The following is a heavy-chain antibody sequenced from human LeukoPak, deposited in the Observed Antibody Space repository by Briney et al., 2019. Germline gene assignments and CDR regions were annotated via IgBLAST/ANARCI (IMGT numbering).Heavy chain of an antibody. Sequence: ASVKVSCKASGYTFTGYYMHWVRQAPGQGLEWMGWINPNSGGTNYAQKFQGRVTMTRDTSTSTAYMDLSSLRSDDTAVYYCARGLIVAATTGAFDMWGQGTMVTVSS. CDR1: GYTFTGYY. D-gene: IGHD1-26*01. J-gene: IGHJ3*02. CDR3: ARGLIVAATTGAFDM. V-gene: IGHV1-2*02. CDR2: INPNSGGT.